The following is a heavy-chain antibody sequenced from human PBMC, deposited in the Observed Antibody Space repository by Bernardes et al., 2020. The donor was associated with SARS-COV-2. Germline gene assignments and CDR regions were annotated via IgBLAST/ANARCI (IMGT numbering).Heavy chain of an antibody. Sequence: GESLKISCQGSGYSFNTYWIEWVRQMPGKGLEWMGIIYPDDSDITYSPSFQGQVTISVDKSINTAYLQWSSLKASDSAIYYCARHIGGMSRNYGLDLWGQGTTVTVSS. CDR2: IYPDDSDI. CDR3: ARHIGGMSRNYGLDL. CDR1: GYSFNTYW. V-gene: IGHV5-51*01. J-gene: IGHJ6*02. D-gene: IGHD3-10*01.